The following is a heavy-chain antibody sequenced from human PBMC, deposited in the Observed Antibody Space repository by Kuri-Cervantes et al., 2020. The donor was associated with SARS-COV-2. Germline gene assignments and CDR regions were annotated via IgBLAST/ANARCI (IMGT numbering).Heavy chain of an antibody. Sequence: GGSLRLSCAASGFTFSSYSMNWVRQAPGKGLEWVSSISSSSSYIYYADSVKGRFTISRDNAKNSLYLQMNSLRAEDTAVYYCARYCSGYPTIHYYYYYMDVWGKGTTVTVSS. CDR1: GFTFSSYS. D-gene: IGHD5-12*01. CDR3: ARYCSGYPTIHYYYYYMDV. CDR2: ISSSSSYI. V-gene: IGHV3-21*01. J-gene: IGHJ6*03.